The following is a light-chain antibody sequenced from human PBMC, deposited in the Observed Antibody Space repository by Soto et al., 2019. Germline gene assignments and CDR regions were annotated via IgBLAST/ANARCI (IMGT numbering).Light chain of an antibody. J-gene: IGKJ2*01. CDR3: QQYKASYT. CDR1: QSIEKW. CDR2: DAF. V-gene: IGKV1-5*01. Sequence: DIQMTQSPSTLSASVGDRVTITCRASQSIEKWLAWYQQKPGKAPRLLIYDAFTLESGVPSRFSGGGSGTELTLTISSLQPDDFATYYCQQYKASYTFGQGTRLE.